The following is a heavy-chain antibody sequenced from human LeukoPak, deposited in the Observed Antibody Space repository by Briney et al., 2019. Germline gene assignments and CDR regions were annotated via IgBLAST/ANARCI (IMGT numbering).Heavy chain of an antibody. CDR1: GGSFSGYY. CDR3: ARGRGYDFWSGYYKNWFDP. D-gene: IGHD3-3*01. Sequence: SETLSLTCAVYGGSFSGYYWSWIRQPPGKGLGWIGEINHSGSTNYNPSLKSRVTISVDTSKNQFSLKLSSVTAADTAVYYCARGRGYDFWSGYYKNWFDPWGQGTLVTVSS. CDR2: INHSGST. J-gene: IGHJ5*02. V-gene: IGHV4-34*01.